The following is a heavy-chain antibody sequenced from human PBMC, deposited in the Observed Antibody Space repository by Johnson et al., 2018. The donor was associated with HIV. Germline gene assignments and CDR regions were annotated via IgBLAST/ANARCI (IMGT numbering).Heavy chain of an antibody. J-gene: IGHJ3*02. CDR2: ISWNSGSI. D-gene: IGHD6-13*01. CDR3: AKGRGSNWYTGAFDI. Sequence: VQLVESGGGVVRPGGSLRLSCAASGFTFDDYGMSWVRQAPGKGLEWVSGISWNSGSIGYADSVKGRFTISRDNAKNSLYLQMNSLRAEDTALYYCAKGRGSNWYTGAFDIWGQGTMVTVSA. CDR1: GFTFDDYG. V-gene: IGHV3-20*04.